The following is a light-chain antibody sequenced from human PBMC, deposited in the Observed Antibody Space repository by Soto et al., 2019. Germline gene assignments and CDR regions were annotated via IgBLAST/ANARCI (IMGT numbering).Light chain of an antibody. V-gene: IGLV2-14*03. CDR1: SSDVGAYDY. Sequence: QSALTQPASVSWSPGQSITISCTGTSSDVGAYDYVSWYQQHPDKAPKLMIYEVSNRPSGVSNRFSGSKSVNTATLTISGLQAEDEADYYCSSYTSSSTRVFGTGTKLNVL. J-gene: IGLJ1*01. CDR2: EVS. CDR3: SSYTSSSTRV.